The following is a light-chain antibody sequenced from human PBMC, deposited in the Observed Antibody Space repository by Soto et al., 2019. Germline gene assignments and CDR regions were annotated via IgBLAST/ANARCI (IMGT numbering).Light chain of an antibody. Sequence: DIVMTQSPGTLSVSPGERATLSCRASQSVGTNLAWYQQRPGQAPRLLVYGASTRASGIPPRFSGSGSGTDFTLTISGLQSEDFAVYYCQQLNYWPRITFGQGTRLEIK. CDR1: QSVGTN. J-gene: IGKJ5*01. V-gene: IGKV3-15*01. CDR2: GAS. CDR3: QQLNYWPRIT.